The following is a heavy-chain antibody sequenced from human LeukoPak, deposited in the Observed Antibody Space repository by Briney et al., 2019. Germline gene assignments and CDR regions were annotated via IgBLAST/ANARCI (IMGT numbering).Heavy chain of an antibody. J-gene: IGHJ4*02. V-gene: IGHV3-23*01. CDR3: ARRAGAYSHPYDY. Sequence: GGSLRLSCAASGFTFSNYAMRWVRQAPGKGLEWVSGISGSGDSTYYADSVKGRFTIPRDNSKNTLYLQMNSLRAEDTAVYYCARRAGAYSHPYDYWGQGTLVTVSS. CDR2: ISGSGDST. D-gene: IGHD4/OR15-4a*01. CDR1: GFTFSNYA.